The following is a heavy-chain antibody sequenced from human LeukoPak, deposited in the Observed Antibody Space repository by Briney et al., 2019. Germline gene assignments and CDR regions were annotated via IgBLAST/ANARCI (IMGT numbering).Heavy chain of an antibody. J-gene: IGHJ3*02. CDR3: AKDLPQITIFGVEPPTALDI. CDR2: ISGNGGST. CDR1: QFNFNKFG. V-gene: IGHV3-23*01. Sequence: GGSLRLSCATSQFNFNKFGMTWVRQAPGKGLEWVSSISGNGGSTQYADSVQGRFAISRDNAKNTLYLQMNSLRAEDTAVYYCAKDLPQITIFGVEPPTALDIWGQGTMVTVSS. D-gene: IGHD3-3*01.